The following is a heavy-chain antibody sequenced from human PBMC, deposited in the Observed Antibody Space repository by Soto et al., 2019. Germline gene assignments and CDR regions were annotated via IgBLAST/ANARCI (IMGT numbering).Heavy chain of an antibody. CDR2: IRSKAYGGTT. D-gene: IGHD3-3*01. J-gene: IGHJ6*02. Sequence: GGSLRLSCTASGFTFGDYAMSWVRQAPGKGLEWVGFIRSKAYGGTTEYAASVKGRFTISRDDSKSIAYLQMNSLKTEDTAVYYCARLYYDYVWGQGTTVTVSS. CDR1: GFTFGDYA. CDR3: ARLYYDYV. V-gene: IGHV3-49*04.